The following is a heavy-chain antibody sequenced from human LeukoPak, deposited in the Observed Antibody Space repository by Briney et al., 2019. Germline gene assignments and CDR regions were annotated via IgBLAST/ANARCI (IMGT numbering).Heavy chain of an antibody. CDR3: AKGIGYCSGGSCYYDY. CDR2: ISGDGGST. V-gene: IGHV3-43*02. D-gene: IGHD2-15*01. CDR1: GFTFDDYA. J-gene: IGHJ4*02. Sequence: GGSLRLSCAASGFTFDDYAMHWVRQASGKGLEWVSLISGDGGSTYYADSVKGRFTISRDNSKNSLYLQMNSLRTEDTALYYCAKGIGYCSGGSCYYDYWGQGTLVTVSS.